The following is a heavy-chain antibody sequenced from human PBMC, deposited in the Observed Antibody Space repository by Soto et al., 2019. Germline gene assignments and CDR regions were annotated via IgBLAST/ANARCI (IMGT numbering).Heavy chain of an antibody. D-gene: IGHD1-1*01. J-gene: IGHJ4*02. CDR3: ARDYPPHTTRPYYFDD. CDR2: ISAYNGNT. Sequence: ASEKVSCKASSYTFTSYGISWVRQAPGQGLEWMGWISAYNGNTNYAQKLQGRVTMTTDTSTSTAYMELRSLRSDDTAVYYCARDYPPHTTRPYYFDDWGPGTLLTVSS. CDR1: SYTFTSYG. V-gene: IGHV1-18*01.